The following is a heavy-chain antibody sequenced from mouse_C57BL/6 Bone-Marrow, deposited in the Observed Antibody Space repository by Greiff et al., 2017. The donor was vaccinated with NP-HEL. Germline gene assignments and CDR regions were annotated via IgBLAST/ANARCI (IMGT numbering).Heavy chain of an antibody. CDR2: IYYSGTI. D-gene: IGHD2-4*01. CDR1: GISITTGNYR. J-gene: IGHJ4*01. Sequence: EVHLVESGPGLVKPSQTVFLTCTVTGISITTGNYRWSWIRQFPGNKLEWIGYIYYSGTITYNPSLTSRTTITRDTPKNQFFLEMNSLTAEDTATYYGARDNYDYGLYYYAMDYWGQGTSVTVSS. CDR3: ARDNYDYGLYYYAMDY. V-gene: IGHV3-5*01.